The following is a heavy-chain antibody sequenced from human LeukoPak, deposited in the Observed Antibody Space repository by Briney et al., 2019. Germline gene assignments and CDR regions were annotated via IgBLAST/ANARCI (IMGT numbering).Heavy chain of an antibody. CDR2: IIPILGTA. CDR1: GGTFSRYG. J-gene: IGHJ4*02. Sequence: ASVKVSCKAAGGTFSRYGISWVRQAPGQGLEWMGRIIPILGTASHAQKFQDRVTLSADKSTSTAYMELSSLRSEDTAVYYCARDLPPYYFDYWGQGTLVTVSS. CDR3: ARDLPPYYFDY. V-gene: IGHV1-69*04.